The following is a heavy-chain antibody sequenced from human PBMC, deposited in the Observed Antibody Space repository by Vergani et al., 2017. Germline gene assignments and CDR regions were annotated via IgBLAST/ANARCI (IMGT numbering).Heavy chain of an antibody. D-gene: IGHD5-12*01. CDR3: AKANPRNSGYDYLYYYHAMDV. CDR1: GFTFNHYA. J-gene: IGHJ6*02. Sequence: EVDLVESGGGLVEPGGSLRLSCAASGFTFNHYAMNWVRQAPGKGLEWVSGISGSGGSTYYAGSVKGRFTISRDSSKNTLYLQLNSLSAGDTAVYYCAKANPRNSGYDYLYYYHAMDVWGQGTTVTVSS. CDR2: ISGSGGST. V-gene: IGHV3-23*04.